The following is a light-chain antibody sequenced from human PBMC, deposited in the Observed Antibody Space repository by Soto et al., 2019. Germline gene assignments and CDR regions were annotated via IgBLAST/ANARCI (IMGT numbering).Light chain of an antibody. CDR1: SSDVGGYNY. CDR3: SSYAGSNNFDV. V-gene: IGLV2-8*01. CDR2: EVS. Sequence: QSVLTQPPSASGSPGQSVTISCTGTSSDVGGYNYVSWYQQHPGKAPKLVIYEVSKRPSGVPDRFSGSKSGNTASLTVSGLQAEDEADYYCSSYAGSNNFDVFGTGTKPTVL. J-gene: IGLJ1*01.